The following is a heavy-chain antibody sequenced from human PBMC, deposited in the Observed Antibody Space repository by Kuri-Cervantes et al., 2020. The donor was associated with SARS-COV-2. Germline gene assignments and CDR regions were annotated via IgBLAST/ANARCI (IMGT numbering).Heavy chain of an antibody. V-gene: IGHV1-69*06. D-gene: IGHD2-15*01. CDR2: IIPIFGTA. Sequence: SVKVSCKASGGTFSSYAISWVRQAPGQGLEWMGGIIPIFGTANYAQKFQGRVTITADKSTSTAYMELSSLRSEDTAVYYCARAKRGYCSGGSCYGGYFDYWGQGTLITVYS. CDR3: ARAKRGYCSGGSCYGGYFDY. J-gene: IGHJ4*02. CDR1: GGTFSSYA.